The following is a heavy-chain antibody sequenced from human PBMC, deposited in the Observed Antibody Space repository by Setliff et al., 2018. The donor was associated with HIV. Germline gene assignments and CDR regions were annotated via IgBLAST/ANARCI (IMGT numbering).Heavy chain of an antibody. D-gene: IGHD2-15*01. CDR2: IRHDGINE. Sequence: PGGSLRLSCAASGFTFSSYGMHWVRQAPGEGLEWVTFIRHDGINEDYRDSVKGRFSVSRDNSKNTVFLQMNSLRVEDTALYYCARGVPGICSGGTCYLEYWGQGALVTVSS. J-gene: IGHJ4*02. V-gene: IGHV3-30*02. CDR3: ARGVPGICSGGTCYLEY. CDR1: GFTFSSYG.